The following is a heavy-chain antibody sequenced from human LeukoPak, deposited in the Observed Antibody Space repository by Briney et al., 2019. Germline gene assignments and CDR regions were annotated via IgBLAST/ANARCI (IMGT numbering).Heavy chain of an antibody. J-gene: IGHJ4*02. Sequence: GGSLRLSCAASGFTFSSYAMSWVRQAPGKGLEWVSGISWNSGSIGYADSVKGRFTISRDNAKNFLYLQMNSLRAEDTALYYCAKDIGYCSGGSCREYYFDYWGQGTLVTVSS. D-gene: IGHD2-15*01. CDR3: AKDIGYCSGGSCREYYFDY. CDR2: ISWNSGSI. V-gene: IGHV3-9*01. CDR1: GFTFSSYA.